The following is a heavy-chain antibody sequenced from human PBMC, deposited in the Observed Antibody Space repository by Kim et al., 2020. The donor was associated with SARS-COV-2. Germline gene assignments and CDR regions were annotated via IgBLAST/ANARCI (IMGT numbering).Heavy chain of an antibody. CDR2: IIPIFGTA. D-gene: IGHD2-21*02. V-gene: IGHV1-69*13. Sequence: SVKVSCKASGGTFSSYAISWVRQAPGQGLEWMGGIIPIFGTANYAQKFQGRVTITADESTSTAYMELSSLRSEDTAVYYCAHGSYCGGDCYSLFDYWGQGTLVTVSS. CDR1: GGTFSSYA. J-gene: IGHJ4*02. CDR3: AHGSYCGGDCYSLFDY.